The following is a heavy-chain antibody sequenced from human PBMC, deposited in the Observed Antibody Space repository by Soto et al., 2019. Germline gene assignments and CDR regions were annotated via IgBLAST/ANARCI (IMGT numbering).Heavy chain of an antibody. CDR1: GYTFSNFW. D-gene: IGHD1-26*01. J-gene: IGHJ4*02. V-gene: IGHV5-51*01. CDR3: ARQRGNYSRLGYFDS. CDR2: IYPGDHET. Sequence: PGESLKISCQSSGYTFSNFWIGWVRQLPGKGLEWMGIIYPGDHETRYSPSFHGKVTVSADRSINTAYLQWTSLEASDTAMYFCARQRGNYSRLGYFDSWGQGTLVTVSS.